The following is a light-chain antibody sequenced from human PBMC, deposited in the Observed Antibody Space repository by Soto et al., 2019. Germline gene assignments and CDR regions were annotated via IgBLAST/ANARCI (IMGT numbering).Light chain of an antibody. CDR3: MQATHWPYT. V-gene: IGKV2-30*01. CDR2: KVS. J-gene: IGKJ2*01. CDR1: QSLMYRDGNTY. Sequence: AVLTQSPLSLPVTLGQSASIACESSQSLMYRDGNTYLNWFHQRPGQSPRRLIYKVSNRDSGVPNRFSGSGAGTDFPLEISVVAADDVGVYYCMQATHWPYTFGQGTKLEIK.